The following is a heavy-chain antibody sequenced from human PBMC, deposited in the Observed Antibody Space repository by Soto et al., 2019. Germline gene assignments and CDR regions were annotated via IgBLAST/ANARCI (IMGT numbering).Heavy chain of an antibody. J-gene: IGHJ4*02. CDR3: AKESRSRSYSGYDFFDY. CDR1: GFTFSSYG. Sequence: GGSLRLSCAASGFTFSSYGMHWVRQAPGKGLEWVAVISFDGSNKYYADSVRGGFTISRDNSKNSPYLQMNRLRAEDTAVYYCAKESRSRSYSGYDFFDYWGQGTLVTVSS. D-gene: IGHD5-12*01. CDR2: ISFDGSNK. V-gene: IGHV3-30*18.